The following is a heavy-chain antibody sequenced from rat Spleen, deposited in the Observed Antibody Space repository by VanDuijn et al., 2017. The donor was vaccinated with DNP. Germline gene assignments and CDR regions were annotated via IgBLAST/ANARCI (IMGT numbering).Heavy chain of an antibody. CDR2: ISYSGST. V-gene: IGHV3-1*01. CDR1: GYSITSHY. J-gene: IGHJ2*01. CDR3: ATHGGYYSSSYRPRDYFDY. D-gene: IGHD1-2*01. Sequence: EVQLQASGPGLVKPSQSLSLTCSVTGYSITSHYWGWIRKFPGNKMEWIGHISYSGSTTYNPSLKSRISITRDTSKNQFFLQLNSVTTEDTATYYCATHGGYYSSSYRPRDYFDYWGHGVMVTVSS.